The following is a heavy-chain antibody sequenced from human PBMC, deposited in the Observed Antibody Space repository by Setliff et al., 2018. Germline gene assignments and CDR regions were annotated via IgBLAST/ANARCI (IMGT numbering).Heavy chain of an antibody. CDR2: IYYRGDT. CDR1: GASLSSGTYY. D-gene: IGHD1-1*01. J-gene: IGHJ4*01. V-gene: IGHV4-39*01. Sequence: SETLSLTCTVSGASLSSGTYYWGWIRQPPGKGLEWIGRIYYRGDTYYNASLKGRLTISVDTAQNQFSLRLTSVTAADTAVYYCARTGTYRYFDYWGPGLSWSPSPQ. CDR3: ARTGTYRYFDY.